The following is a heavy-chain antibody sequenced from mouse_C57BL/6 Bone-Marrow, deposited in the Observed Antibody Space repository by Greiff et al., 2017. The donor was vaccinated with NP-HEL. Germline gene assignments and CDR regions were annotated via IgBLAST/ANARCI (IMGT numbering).Heavy chain of an antibody. CDR3: ARDAEAGSWFAY. J-gene: IGHJ3*01. D-gene: IGHD4-1*01. CDR2: SRNKANDYTT. CDR1: GFTFSDFY. V-gene: IGHV7-1*01. Sequence: EVNVVESGGGLVQSGRSLRLSCATSGFTFSDFYMEWVRQAPGKGLEWIAASRNKANDYTTEYSASVKGRFIVSRDTSQSILYLQMNALRAEDTAIYYCARDAEAGSWFAYWGQGTLVTVSA.